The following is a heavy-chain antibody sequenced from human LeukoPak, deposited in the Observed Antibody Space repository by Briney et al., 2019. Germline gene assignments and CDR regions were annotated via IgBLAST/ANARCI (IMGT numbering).Heavy chain of an antibody. D-gene: IGHD3-22*01. CDR1: GYTFTGYY. J-gene: IGHJ5*02. V-gene: IGHV1-2*06. CDR3: ARQYYYDSSGYYVRHNWFDP. CDR2: INPNSGGT. Sequence: ASVKVSCKASGYTFTGYYMHWVRQAPGQGLEWMGRINPNSGGTNYAQKFQGRVTMTRDTSISTAYMELSRLRSDDTAVYYCARQYYYDSSGYYVRHNWFDPWGQGTLVTVSS.